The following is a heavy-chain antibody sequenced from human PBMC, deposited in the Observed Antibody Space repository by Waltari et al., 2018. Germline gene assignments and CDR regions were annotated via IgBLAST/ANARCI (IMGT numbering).Heavy chain of an antibody. D-gene: IGHD3-22*01. CDR3: ARGPYYYDSSGSTDNWFDP. Sequence: QLQLQESGPGLVKPSETLSLTCTVSGGSISRSSYYWGWIRQPPGKGLEWIGSIYYSGSTYYNPSLKSRVTISVDTSKNQFSLKLSSVTAADTAVYYCARGPYYYDSSGSTDNWFDPWGQGTLVTVSS. CDR1: GGSISRSSYY. J-gene: IGHJ5*02. CDR2: IYYSGST. V-gene: IGHV4-39*07.